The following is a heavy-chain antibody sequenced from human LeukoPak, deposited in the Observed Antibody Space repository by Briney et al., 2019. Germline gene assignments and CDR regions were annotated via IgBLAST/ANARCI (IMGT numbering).Heavy chain of an antibody. CDR3: ARGRLTSCYDY. V-gene: IGHV4-34*01. J-gene: IGHJ4*02. Sequence: PSETLSLTCAVYGGSFSGYYWSWIRQPPGKGLEWIGEINHSGSTNYNPSLKSRVTISVGTSKNQFSLKLSSVTAADTAVYYCARGRLTSCYDYWGQGTLVTVSS. CDR2: INHSGST. D-gene: IGHD2-2*01. CDR1: GGSFSGYY.